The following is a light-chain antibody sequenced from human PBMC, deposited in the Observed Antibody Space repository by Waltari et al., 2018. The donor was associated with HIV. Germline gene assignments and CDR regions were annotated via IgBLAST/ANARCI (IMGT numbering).Light chain of an antibody. CDR2: LKSDGSH. CDR1: GGLSSYA. CDR3: QTWDTGPV. V-gene: IGLV4-69*01. Sequence: QLVLTQSPSASAFLGASVKITCTLTGGLSSYAIVWHQHQPEKGPRYLMKLKSDGSHNREDEIPDRFSASNSGADHHLTISSLQSEDEGYYYCQTWDTGPVFGGGTKLTVL. J-gene: IGLJ3*02.